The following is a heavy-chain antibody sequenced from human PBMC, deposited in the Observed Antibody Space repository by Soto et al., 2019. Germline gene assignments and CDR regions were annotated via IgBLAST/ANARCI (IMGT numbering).Heavy chain of an antibody. J-gene: IGHJ6*02. D-gene: IGHD6-13*01. CDR1: GDSVSSNSAA. CDR3: DRDRGSSSYYYYYYYGMDV. CDR2: TYYRSKWYN. V-gene: IGHV6-1*01. Sequence: SQTLSLPCAISGDSVSSNSAAWNWIRQSPSRGLEWLGRTYYRSKWYNDYAVSVKSRITINPDTSKNQFSLQLNSVTPEDTAVYYCDRDRGSSSYYYYYYYGMDVWGQGTTVTVSS.